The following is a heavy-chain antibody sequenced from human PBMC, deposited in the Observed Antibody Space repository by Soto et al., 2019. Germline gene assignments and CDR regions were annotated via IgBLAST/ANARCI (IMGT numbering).Heavy chain of an antibody. V-gene: IGHV1-69*01. CDR2: IIPIFGTA. D-gene: IGHD3-22*01. CDR1: GGTFSSYA. Sequence: QVQLVQSGAEVKKPGSSVKVSCKASGGTFSSYAISWVRQAPGQGLEWMGGIIPIFGTANYAKKFQGRVTITADESTSTAYMELSSLRPEDTAVYYCATEYFYVSSPPYFDYWGQGTLVTVSS. CDR3: ATEYFYVSSPPYFDY. J-gene: IGHJ4*02.